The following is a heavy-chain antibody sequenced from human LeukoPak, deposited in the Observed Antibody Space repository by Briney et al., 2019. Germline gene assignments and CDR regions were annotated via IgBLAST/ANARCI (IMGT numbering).Heavy chain of an antibody. V-gene: IGHV3-21*01. CDR1: GFTFSSYN. CDR3: ARGTYSGYDSSFDY. CDR2: FTAYSGASI. D-gene: IGHD5-12*01. J-gene: IGHJ4*02. Sequence: GGSLRLSCTASGFTFSSYNMNWVGQAPGKGLEWVSSFTAYSGASIYYADSVRGRFTISRDNAKNSLYLQINSLRAEDTAVYYCARGTYSGYDSSFDYWGQGTLVTVSS.